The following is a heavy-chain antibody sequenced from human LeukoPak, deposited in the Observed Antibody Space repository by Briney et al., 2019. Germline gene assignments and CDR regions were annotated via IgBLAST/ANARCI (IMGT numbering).Heavy chain of an antibody. D-gene: IGHD5-18*01. CDR2: INPNSGGT. CDR3: ATTYSYGSDAFDI. J-gene: IGHJ3*02. CDR1: GYTFAGYY. Sequence: GASVKVSCKASGYTFAGYYMHWVRQAPGQGLEWTGWINPNSGGTNYAQKFQGWVTMTRDTSISTAYMELSRLRSDDTAVYYCATTYSYGSDAFDIWGQGTMVTVSS. V-gene: IGHV1-2*04.